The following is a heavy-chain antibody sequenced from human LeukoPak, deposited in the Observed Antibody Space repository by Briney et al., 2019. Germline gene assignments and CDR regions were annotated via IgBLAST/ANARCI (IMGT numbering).Heavy chain of an antibody. J-gene: IGHJ5*02. D-gene: IGHD2-8*01. CDR1: GYSLSSYW. CDR3: ARLEADCTNGVCATGEGCFDP. V-gene: IGHV5-51*01. CDR2: IYPGDSES. Sequence: GESLKISCKGSGYSLSSYWICWVRQMPGKGLEWMGIIYPGDSESRYSPSFQGQVTMSADKSISTAYLQWSSLKASDTAMYYCARLEADCTNGVCATGEGCFDPWGQGTLVTVSS.